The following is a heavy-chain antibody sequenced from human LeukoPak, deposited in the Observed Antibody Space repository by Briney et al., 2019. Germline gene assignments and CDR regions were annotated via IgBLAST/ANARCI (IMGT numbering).Heavy chain of an antibody. CDR2: INYSGNT. CDR3: ARSLSTTGLR. J-gene: IGHJ4*02. Sequence: NPSETLSLTCTVSGGSVSSSDYYWGWIRQPPGKGLEWIGSINYSGNTYYNPSLKNRVTISVDTSKNQFSLKLSSVASADTAVYYCARSLSTTGLRWGQGTLVTVS. CDR1: GGSVSSSDYY. D-gene: IGHD1-1*01. V-gene: IGHV4-39*01.